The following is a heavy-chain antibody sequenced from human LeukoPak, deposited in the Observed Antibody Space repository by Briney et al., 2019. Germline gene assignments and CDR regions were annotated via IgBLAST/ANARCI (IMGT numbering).Heavy chain of an antibody. V-gene: IGHV3-30*02. D-gene: IGHD3-10*01. CDR2: IRYDGSNK. J-gene: IGHJ6*03. CDR3: AKDSRSYYGSGSYSFGYYYYYMDV. Sequence: PGGSLRLSCAATGFTFSSYGMHWVRQAPGKGLEWVAFIRYDGSNKYYADSVKGRFTISRDNSKNTLYLQMSSLRAEDTAVYYCAKDSRSYYGSGSYSFGYYYYYMDVWGKGTTVTISS. CDR1: GFTFSSYG.